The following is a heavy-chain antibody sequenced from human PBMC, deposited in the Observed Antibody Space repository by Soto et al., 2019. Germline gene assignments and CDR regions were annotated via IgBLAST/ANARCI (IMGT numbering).Heavy chain of an antibody. Sequence: QVQLVQSGAEVKKPGASVKVSCKASGYTFTSYGISWVRQAPGQGLEWMGWISAYNGNTNYAQKLQGRVTMTTDTSTRKADMELRSLRSDDTAVYYYPRGRIVRAASPWVTWGQGTLVTVS. D-gene: IGHD1-26*01. V-gene: IGHV1-18*01. CDR2: ISAYNGNT. CDR1: GYTFTSYG. J-gene: IGHJ5*02. CDR3: PRGRIVRAASPWVT.